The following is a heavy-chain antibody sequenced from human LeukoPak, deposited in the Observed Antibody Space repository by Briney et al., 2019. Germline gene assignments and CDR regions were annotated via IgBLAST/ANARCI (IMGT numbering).Heavy chain of an antibody. CDR3: ARVSYYYHGMDV. V-gene: IGHV4-30-2*01. J-gene: IGHJ6*02. Sequence: SETLSLTCAVSGGSISSGGYSWSWIRQPPGKGLEWIGYIYHSGSTYYNPSLKSRVTISVDRSKNQFSLKLSSVTAADTAVYYCARVSYYYHGMDVWGQGTTVTVSS. CDR2: IYHSGST. CDR1: GGSISSGGYS.